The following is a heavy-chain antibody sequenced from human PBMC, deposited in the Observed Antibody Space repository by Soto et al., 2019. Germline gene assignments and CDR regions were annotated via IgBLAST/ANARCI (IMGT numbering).Heavy chain of an antibody. V-gene: IGHV1-18*01. CDR3: AAPLSYSYGLDY. D-gene: IGHD5-18*01. Sequence: VSVKVSCKTSGYTFTSYGFIWVRQAPGQGLEWMGWISAYNGNTNYAQKLQGRVTMTTDTSTSTAYMELRSLRSDDTAVYYCAAPLSYSYGLDYWGQGTLVTVSS. CDR1: GYTFTSYG. J-gene: IGHJ4*02. CDR2: ISAYNGNT.